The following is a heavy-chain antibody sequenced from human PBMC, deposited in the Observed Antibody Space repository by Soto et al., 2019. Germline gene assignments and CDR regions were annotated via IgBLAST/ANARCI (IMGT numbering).Heavy chain of an antibody. J-gene: IGHJ4*02. V-gene: IGHV3-33*01. D-gene: IGHD3-16*01. CDR2: IWYDGSNK. CDR1: GFTFSSYG. CDR3: ARAPISGSPLGYFDY. Sequence: GGSLRLSCAASGFTFSSYGMHWVRQAPGKGLEWVAVIWYDGSNKYYADSVKGRFTISRDNSKNTLYLQMNSLRAEDTAVYYCARAPISGSPLGYFDYWGQGTLVTVSS.